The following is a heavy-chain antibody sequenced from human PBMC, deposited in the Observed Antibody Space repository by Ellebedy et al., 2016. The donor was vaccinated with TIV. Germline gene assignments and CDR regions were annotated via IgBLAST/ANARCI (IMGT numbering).Heavy chain of an antibody. D-gene: IGHD5-18*01. CDR3: AAEDTAHYYYYGMDV. Sequence: ASVKVSXXVSGYTLTELSMHWVGQAPGRGLEWMGGFDPEDGETIYAQKFQGRVTMTEDTSTDTAYMELSSLRSEDTAVYYCAAEDTAHYYYYGMDVWGQGTTVTVSS. J-gene: IGHJ6*02. CDR2: FDPEDGET. CDR1: GYTLTELS. V-gene: IGHV1-24*01.